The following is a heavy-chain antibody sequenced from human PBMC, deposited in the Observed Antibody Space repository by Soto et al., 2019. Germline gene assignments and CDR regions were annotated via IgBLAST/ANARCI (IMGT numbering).Heavy chain of an antibody. CDR1: GFTFSSYA. D-gene: IGHD3-9*01. Sequence: PGGSLRLSCAASGFTFSSYAMGWVRQAPGKGLEWVSAISGSGGSTYYADSVKGRFTISRDNSKNTLYLQMNSLRAEDTAVYYCAKDGGPRLRYFDRFDPWGQGTLVTVSS. J-gene: IGHJ5*02. CDR2: ISGSGGST. V-gene: IGHV3-23*01. CDR3: AKDGGPRLRYFDRFDP.